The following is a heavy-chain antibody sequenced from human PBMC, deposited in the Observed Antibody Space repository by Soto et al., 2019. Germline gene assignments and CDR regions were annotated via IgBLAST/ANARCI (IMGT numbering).Heavy chain of an antibody. J-gene: IGHJ5*02. CDR2: ISPDGSGA. Sequence: EVQLVESGGGLVQPGGSLRLSCAASGFTHNSYWMHWVHQAPGMGLVWVSRISPDGSGATYADSVKGRFTISRDDAKNTLYLQMNSLRVEDTAVYYCARGAVAGQVVALFDPWGQGTLVTVSS. D-gene: IGHD6-19*01. CDR1: GFTHNSYW. CDR3: ARGAVAGQVVALFDP. V-gene: IGHV3-74*03.